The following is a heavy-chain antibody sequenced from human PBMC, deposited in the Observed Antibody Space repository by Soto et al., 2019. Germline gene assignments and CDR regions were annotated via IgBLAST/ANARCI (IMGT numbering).Heavy chain of an antibody. CDR1: GYTFTGYY. D-gene: IGHD2-2*01. Sequence: QVQLVQSGAEVKKPGASVKVSCKASGYTFTGYYMHWVRQAPGQGLEWMGWINPNSGGTNYAPKFQGGVTMTRDTSISTAYMELSRLRSDDTAVYYCARDLDIVVVPAAMGMDVWGQGTTVTVSS. J-gene: IGHJ6*02. V-gene: IGHV1-2*02. CDR3: ARDLDIVVVPAAMGMDV. CDR2: INPNSGGT.